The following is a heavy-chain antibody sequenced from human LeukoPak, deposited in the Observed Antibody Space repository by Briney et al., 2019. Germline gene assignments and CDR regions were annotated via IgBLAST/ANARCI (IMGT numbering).Heavy chain of an antibody. J-gene: IGHJ4*02. D-gene: IGHD6-19*01. CDR1: GSTFRNYW. CDR3: ATRDIAVAGTTSRKGY. CDR2: IKRDGSER. V-gene: IGHV3-7*01. Sequence: GGSLRLSCEVSGSTFRNYWMNWIRQVPGKGLEWLACIKRDGSERHYVDSVRGRFTVSTDSAKNSLFLQMNSLRAEDTAVYYCATRDIAVAGTTSRKGYWGRGTLVTVSS.